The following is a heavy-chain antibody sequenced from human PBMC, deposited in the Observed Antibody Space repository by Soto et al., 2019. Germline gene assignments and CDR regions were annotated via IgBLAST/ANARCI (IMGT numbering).Heavy chain of an antibody. V-gene: IGHV4-39*01. CDR3: ARQGRNTKIVLVKHYAADF. Sequence: SETLTLTCTVSGDSISSTSYYWGWIRQTPGKRLEWIGSVFFSASAYYNSSLKSRVTISVDTSKNLFSLKLISVAAEESAVYLCARQGRNTKIVLVKHYAADFWGQGTAVT. D-gene: IGHD3-22*01. CDR1: GDSISSTSYY. J-gene: IGHJ6*02. CDR2: VFFSASA.